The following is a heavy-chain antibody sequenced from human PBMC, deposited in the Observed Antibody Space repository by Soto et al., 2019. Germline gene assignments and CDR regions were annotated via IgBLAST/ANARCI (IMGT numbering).Heavy chain of an antibody. CDR1: GCTFSSYA. CDR3: AKILSCTDGVCPDTIDY. Sequence: GGSLRLSCAASGCTFSSYAMSWVRQAPGEGLEWVSAISGSGGSTYYADSVKGRFTISRDNSKNTLYLQMNSLRAEDTAVYYCAKILSCTDGVCPDTIDYWGQGTQVTVSS. CDR2: ISGSGGST. D-gene: IGHD2-8*01. J-gene: IGHJ4*02. V-gene: IGHV3-23*01.